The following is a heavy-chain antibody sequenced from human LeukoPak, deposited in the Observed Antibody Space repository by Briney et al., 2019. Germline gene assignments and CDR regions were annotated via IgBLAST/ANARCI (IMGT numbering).Heavy chain of an antibody. V-gene: IGHV3-20*04. CDR1: GFTFDDYG. CDR3: AKRGPAGAGKSPDYFDY. J-gene: IGHJ4*02. Sequence: AGGSLRLSCAASGFTFDDYGMSWVRQAPGKGLEWVSGINWNGGSTGYADSVKGRFTISRDNAKNSLYLQMNSLRAEDTAVYYCAKRGPAGAGKSPDYFDYWGQGNLVTVSS. D-gene: IGHD6-19*01. CDR2: INWNGGST.